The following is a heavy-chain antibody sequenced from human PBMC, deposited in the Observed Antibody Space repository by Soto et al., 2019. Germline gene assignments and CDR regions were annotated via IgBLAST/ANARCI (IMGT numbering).Heavy chain of an antibody. CDR3: ARDLSYWSLLIDH. CDR2: LWSNGITR. J-gene: IGHJ4*02. D-gene: IGHD2-8*02. CDR1: GFSLSRYG. Sequence: QVQVVDSGGGVVQPGGSLRLSCTASGFSLSRYGLHWIRQAPCKGLERVAGLWSNGITRSYADSVKGRFTISRDTSENMLYLQMNSLGAEDKAVYYCARDLSYWSLLIDHWGQGTLVTVSS. V-gene: IGHV3-33*01.